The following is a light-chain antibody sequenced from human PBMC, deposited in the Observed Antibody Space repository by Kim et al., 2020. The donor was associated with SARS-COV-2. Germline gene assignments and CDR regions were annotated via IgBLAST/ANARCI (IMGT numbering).Light chain of an antibody. CDR3: SSYAGSNNYV. J-gene: IGLJ1*01. CDR2: EVS. Sequence: QSVTIPRTGTRSDVGGYNYVSWYQQHPGKAPKLMIYEVSKRPSGVPDRFSGSKSGNTASLTVSGLQAEDEADYYCSSYAGSNNYVFGTGTKVTVL. V-gene: IGLV2-8*01. CDR1: RSDVGGYNY.